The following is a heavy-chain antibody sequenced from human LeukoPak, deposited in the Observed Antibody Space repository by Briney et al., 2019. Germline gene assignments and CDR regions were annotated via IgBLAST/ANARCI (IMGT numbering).Heavy chain of an antibody. CDR1: GYACTGNY. D-gene: IGHD2-21*02. J-gene: IGHJ4*02. V-gene: IGHV1-2*02. Sequence: ASVTVSCKASGYACTGNYMRWVRQGPGQRLEWMGWINPNSGATNYAQKFQGRVTMTRTTSISTAYMELSRLRADDTAVYYWASGDDKFDYWGQGTLVTVSA. CDR3: ASGDDKFDY. CDR2: INPNSGAT.